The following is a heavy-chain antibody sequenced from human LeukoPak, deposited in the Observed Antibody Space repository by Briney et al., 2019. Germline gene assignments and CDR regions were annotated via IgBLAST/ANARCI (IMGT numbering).Heavy chain of an antibody. J-gene: IGHJ5*02. CDR2: IYYSGST. CDR3: ARLAAAGTGGFDP. D-gene: IGHD6-13*01. Sequence: SETLSLTCTVSGGSISSYYWSWIRQPPGKGLEWIGYIYYSGSTNNNPSLKSRVTISVDTSKNQFSLKLSSVTAADTAVYYCARLAAAGTGGFDPWGQGTLVNVSS. CDR1: GGSISSYY. V-gene: IGHV4-59*01.